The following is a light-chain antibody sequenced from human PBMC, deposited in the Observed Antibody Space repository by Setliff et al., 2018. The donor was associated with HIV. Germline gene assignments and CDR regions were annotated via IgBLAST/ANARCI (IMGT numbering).Light chain of an antibody. J-gene: IGLJ1*01. CDR2: EVN. Sequence: QSALAQPASVSGSPGQSITISCTGTSNDIGAYNLVSWYQQHPGKAPKLVIYEVNKRPSGISTRFSGSKSGNTASLTISGLQAEDQADYYCCSYTSSLTYVFGTGTKVTVL. CDR3: CSYTSSLTYV. V-gene: IGLV2-23*02. CDR1: SNDIGAYNL.